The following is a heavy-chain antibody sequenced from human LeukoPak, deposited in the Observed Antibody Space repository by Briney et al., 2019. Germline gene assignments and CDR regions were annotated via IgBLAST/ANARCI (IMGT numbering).Heavy chain of an antibody. CDR2: ITSSGSSI. Sequence: GGSLRLSCAASGFTFSDYYLSWIRQAPGKGLEWVSSITSSGSSIYYADSVKGRFTISRDNSKNTLYLQMNSLRAEDTAVYYCASGYLYMDVWGKGTTVTISS. D-gene: IGHD5-12*01. J-gene: IGHJ6*03. CDR3: ASGYLYMDV. CDR1: GFTFSDYY. V-gene: IGHV3-11*01.